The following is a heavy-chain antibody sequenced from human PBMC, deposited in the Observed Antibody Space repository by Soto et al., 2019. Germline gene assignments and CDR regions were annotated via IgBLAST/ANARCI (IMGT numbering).Heavy chain of an antibody. CDR2: ILYDESDQ. J-gene: IGHJ4*02. CDR1: GFTFSDYT. D-gene: IGHD2-21*02. V-gene: IGHV3-30*18. Sequence: GGSLRLSCSASGFTFSDYTMHWVRQAPGRGLEWVAIILYDESDQYYSDSVKGRFTISRDNSKNTLYLQMHSLTTEDTAVYYCAKYVTHLWSKQYYFDSWGQGALVTVSS. CDR3: AKYVTHLWSKQYYFDS.